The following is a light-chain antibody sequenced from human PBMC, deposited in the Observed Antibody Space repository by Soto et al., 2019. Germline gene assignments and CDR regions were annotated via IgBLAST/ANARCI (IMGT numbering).Light chain of an antibody. Sequence: EFVLTQSPGTLSLSPGERATLSCRASQSVSSSYLGWYQQKPGQAPRLLIYDASSRATGIPDRFSGSGSGTDFTLTISRLEPEDFAMYYCQQYGSSSITFGQGTRLEI. CDR2: DAS. V-gene: IGKV3-20*01. CDR1: QSVSSSY. J-gene: IGKJ5*01. CDR3: QQYGSSSIT.